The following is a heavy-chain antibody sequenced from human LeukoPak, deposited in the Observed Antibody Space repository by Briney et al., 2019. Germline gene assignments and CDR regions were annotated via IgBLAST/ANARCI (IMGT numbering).Heavy chain of an antibody. J-gene: IGHJ5*02. D-gene: IGHD3-10*01. V-gene: IGHV4-34*01. CDR1: GGSFSGYY. CDR3: ARGWLLLWFGEPRPFDP. CDR2: INHSGST. Sequence: PSETLSLTCAVYGGSFSGYYWSWIRQPPGKGLEWIGEINHSGSTNYNPSLKSRVTISVDTSKNQFSLKLSSVTAADTAVYYCARGWLLLWFGEPRPFDPWGQGTLVTVSS.